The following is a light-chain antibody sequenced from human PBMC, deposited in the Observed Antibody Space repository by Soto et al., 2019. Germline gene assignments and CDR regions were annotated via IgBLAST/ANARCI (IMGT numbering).Light chain of an antibody. J-gene: IGKJ2*01. Sequence: DIQMTQSPSTLSASVGDRVTITCRASQSISNWLAWYQQRPGKAPKLLIYKASSFESGVPSRFSGSGSGTEFTLTISSLQPDDFATYYCQQYNSFPYTFGQGTKLDIK. CDR2: KAS. CDR1: QSISNW. V-gene: IGKV1-5*03. CDR3: QQYNSFPYT.